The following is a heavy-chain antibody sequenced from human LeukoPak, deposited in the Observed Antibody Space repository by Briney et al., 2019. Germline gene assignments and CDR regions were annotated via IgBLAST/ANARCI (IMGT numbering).Heavy chain of an antibody. V-gene: IGHV4-38-2*02. D-gene: IGHD2-15*01. Sequence: PSETLSLTCSVSGYSAISAYSWGWIRQPPEKGLEWIVNLQNGGSTYHNASLKSRVTVTVDTSKNQFSLKMNYVTAADTGIYYCVRGGGYCSDGSCGNWKFDLWGRGTLVTVPS. CDR1: GYSAISAYS. CDR3: VRGGGYCSDGSCGNWKFDL. CDR2: LQNGGST. J-gene: IGHJ2*01.